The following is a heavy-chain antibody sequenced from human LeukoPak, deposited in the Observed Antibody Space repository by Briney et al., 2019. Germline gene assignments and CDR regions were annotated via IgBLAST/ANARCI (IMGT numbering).Heavy chain of an antibody. CDR1: GGSISSGGYY. CDR3: ARFYGSGSYYLKNYYFDY. Sequence: SETLSLTCTVSGGSISSGGYYWSWIRQHPGKGLEWIGYIYYSGSTYYNPSLKSRVTISVDTSKNQFSLKLSSVTAADTAVYYCARFYGSGSYYLKNYYFDYWGQGTLVTVSS. CDR2: IYYSGST. J-gene: IGHJ4*02. D-gene: IGHD3-10*01. V-gene: IGHV4-31*03.